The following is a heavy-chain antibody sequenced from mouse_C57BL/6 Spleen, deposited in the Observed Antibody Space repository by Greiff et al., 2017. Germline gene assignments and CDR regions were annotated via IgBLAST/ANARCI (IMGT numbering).Heavy chain of an antibody. CDR2: IDPSDSYT. CDR3: ARLGGNYLYLDY. V-gene: IGHV1-50*01. Sequence: QVQLQQPGAELVKPGASVKLSCKASGYTFTSYWMQWVKQRPGQGLEWIGEIDPSDSYTNYNQKFKGKATLTVDTSSSTAYMQLSSLTSEDSAVYYCARLGGNYLYLDYWGQGTTLTVSS. J-gene: IGHJ2*01. D-gene: IGHD2-1*01. CDR1: GYTFTSYW.